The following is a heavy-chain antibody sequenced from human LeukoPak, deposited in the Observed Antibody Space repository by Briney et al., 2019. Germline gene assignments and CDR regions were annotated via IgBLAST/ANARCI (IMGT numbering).Heavy chain of an antibody. J-gene: IGHJ6*03. Sequence: SETLSLTCIVSGDSIISDTYYWGWIRQPPGKGLEWIGSIYYRGRTSYNPSLESRVSISEDSPTKQYSLRLTSVTAADTAVYYCARARYREINYAYAGGFYYMDVWGKGTTVTVSS. CDR3: ARARYREINYAYAGGFYYMDV. D-gene: IGHD1-26*01. CDR1: GDSIISDTYY. V-gene: IGHV4-39*07. CDR2: IYYRGRT.